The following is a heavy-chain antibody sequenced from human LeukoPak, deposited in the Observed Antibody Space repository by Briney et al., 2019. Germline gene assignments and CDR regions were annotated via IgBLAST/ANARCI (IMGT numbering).Heavy chain of an antibody. Sequence: GGSLRLSCAASGFTFSSYAMTWVRQPPGKGLEWVSAITGSGGGTYYADSVKGRFTISRDNSKNTLYLQMNSLRAEDTAIYYCAKRIPSWYYVDYWGQGTLVTVSS. CDR1: GFTFSSYA. CDR3: AKRIPSWYYVDY. CDR2: ITGSGGGT. V-gene: IGHV3-23*01. D-gene: IGHD2-15*01. J-gene: IGHJ4*02.